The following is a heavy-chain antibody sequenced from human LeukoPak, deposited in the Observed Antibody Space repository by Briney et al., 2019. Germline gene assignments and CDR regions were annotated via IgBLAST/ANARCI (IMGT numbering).Heavy chain of an antibody. J-gene: IGHJ5*02. V-gene: IGHV3-48*03. Sequence: GGSLRLSCAASGFTFSSYEMNWVRQAPGKGLEWVSYVSSSGTTIYYADSVKGRFTVSRDNAKNSLYLQMNSLRAEDTAVYYCARPVASGFDPWGQGTLVTVSS. CDR2: VSSSGTTI. CDR3: ARPVASGFDP. CDR1: GFTFSSYE.